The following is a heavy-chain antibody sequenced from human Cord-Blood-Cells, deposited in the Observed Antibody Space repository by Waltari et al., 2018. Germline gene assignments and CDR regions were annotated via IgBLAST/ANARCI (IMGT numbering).Heavy chain of an antibody. Sequence: QVQLVQSGAEVKKPGASVTVSCKASGYTFTGYHMHWVPQAPGQGLEWMGWINPNSGGTNYAQKFQGRVTMTRDTSISTAYMELSRLRSDDTAVYYCARGPYGDYGYYYYYYMDVWGKGTTVTVSS. D-gene: IGHD4-17*01. CDR2: INPNSGGT. J-gene: IGHJ6*03. CDR3: ARGPYGDYGYYYYYYMDV. CDR1: GYTFTGYH. V-gene: IGHV1-2*02.